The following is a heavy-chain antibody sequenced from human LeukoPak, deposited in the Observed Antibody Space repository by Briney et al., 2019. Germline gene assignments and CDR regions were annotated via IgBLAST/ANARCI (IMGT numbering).Heavy chain of an antibody. CDR2: ISSSSSYI. Sequence: GGSLRLSCAAPGFTFSSYSMNWVRQAPGKGLEWVSSISSSSSYIYYADSVKGRFTISRDNAKNSLYLQMNSLRAEDTAVYYCARDSKAASNSYYYYMDVWGKGTTVTVSS. CDR3: ARDSKAASNSYYYYMDV. D-gene: IGHD6-13*01. CDR1: GFTFSSYS. V-gene: IGHV3-21*01. J-gene: IGHJ6*03.